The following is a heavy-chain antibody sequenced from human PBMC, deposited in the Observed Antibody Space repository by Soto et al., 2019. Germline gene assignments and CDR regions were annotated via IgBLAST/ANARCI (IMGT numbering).Heavy chain of an antibody. CDR2: ISSSSSYI. CDR1: GFTFSSYS. Sequence: GGSLRLSCAASGFTFSSYSMNWVRQAPGKGLEWVSSISSSSSYIYYADSVKGRFTISRDNAKNSLYLQMNSLRAEDTAVYYCARDPPIYYDSSGYYYGGTTYGMDVWGQGTTVTVSS. V-gene: IGHV3-21*01. CDR3: ARDPPIYYDSSGYYYGGTTYGMDV. D-gene: IGHD3-22*01. J-gene: IGHJ6*02.